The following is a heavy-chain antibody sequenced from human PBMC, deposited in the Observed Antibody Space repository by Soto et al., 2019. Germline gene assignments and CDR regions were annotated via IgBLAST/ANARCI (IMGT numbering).Heavy chain of an antibody. CDR2: VSGNGGST. D-gene: IGHD2-2*01. J-gene: IGHJ4*02. CDR1: GFTFSTYA. V-gene: IGHV3-23*01. CDR3: AKDVTVVPAAGDYFHF. Sequence: GGSLRLSCAASGFTFSTYAMSWVRQAPGKGLEWVSGVSGNGGSTYHADSVKGRFTISRDNSKNTLYLQMNSLRVEDTAVYYCAKDVTVVPAAGDYFHFWGQGTLLTVSS.